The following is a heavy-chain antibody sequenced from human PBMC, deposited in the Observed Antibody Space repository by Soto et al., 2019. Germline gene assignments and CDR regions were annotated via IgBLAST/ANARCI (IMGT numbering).Heavy chain of an antibody. J-gene: IGHJ4*02. CDR2: INAGNGNT. V-gene: IGHV1-3*01. Sequence: ASVKVSCKASGYTFTSYAMHWVRQAPGQRLEWMGWINAGNGNTKYSQKFQGRVTITRDTSASTAYMELSSLRSEDTAVYYCAAYTYYYDSSGFMVPYYFDYWGQGTLVTVSS. CDR3: AAYTYYYDSSGFMVPYYFDY. D-gene: IGHD3-22*01. CDR1: GYTFTSYA.